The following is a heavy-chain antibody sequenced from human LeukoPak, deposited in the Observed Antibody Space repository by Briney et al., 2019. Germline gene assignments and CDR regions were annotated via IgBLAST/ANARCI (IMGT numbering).Heavy chain of an antibody. CDR1: GFTFSSYS. CDR2: ISSSSSYI. D-gene: IGHD3-3*01. Sequence: GGSLRLSCAASGFTFSSYSMNWVRQAPGKGLEWVSSISSSSSYIYYADSVKGRFTISRDNAKNSLYLQMNSLRAEDTAVYYCAREEDYDFWSGYYAIGGMDVWGQGTMVTVSS. V-gene: IGHV3-21*01. J-gene: IGHJ3*01. CDR3: AREEDYDFWSGYYAIGGMDV.